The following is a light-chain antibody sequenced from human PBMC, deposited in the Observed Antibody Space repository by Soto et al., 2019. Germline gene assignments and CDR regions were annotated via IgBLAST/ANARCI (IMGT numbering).Light chain of an antibody. V-gene: IGLV3-9*01. CDR1: NIGSKS. Sequence: SSELTQPLSVSVAPGQTAGITCGGNNIGSKSVHWYQHKPGQAPVLIIYRDTNRPSGIPERFSGSNSGNTATLTISRVQAGDEADYYCQVLDGSTAFGGGTKLTVL. CDR2: RDT. J-gene: IGLJ2*01. CDR3: QVLDGSTA.